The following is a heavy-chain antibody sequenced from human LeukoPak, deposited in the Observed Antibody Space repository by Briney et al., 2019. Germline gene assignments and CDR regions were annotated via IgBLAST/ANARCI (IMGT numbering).Heavy chain of an antibody. J-gene: IGHJ3*02. CDR1: GFTFSSYS. CDR2: ISSSSSYI. V-gene: IGHV3-21*01. Sequence: GGSLRLSCAASGFTFSSYSMNWVRQAPGKGLEWVSSISSSSSYIYYADSVKGRFTISRDNAKNSLYLQMNSLRAEDTAVYYCARVSPGAAFDIWGQGTMVTVSS. D-gene: IGHD3-10*01. CDR3: ARVSPGAAFDI.